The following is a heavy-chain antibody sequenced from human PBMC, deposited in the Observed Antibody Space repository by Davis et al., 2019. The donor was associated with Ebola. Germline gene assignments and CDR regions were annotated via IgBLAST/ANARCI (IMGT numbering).Heavy chain of an antibody. J-gene: IGHJ6*02. CDR2: IKSKISGGTI. V-gene: IGHV3-15*01. D-gene: IGHD3-9*01. CDR1: GFTFTSAW. Sequence: GESLKISCAASGFTFTSAWMSWVRQAPGKGLEWVGRIKSKISGGTINYAAPVKGRFTISRDDSKSIAYLQMNSLKTEDTAVYYCTRPVLRYFVGGEMDVWGQGTTVTVSS. CDR3: TRPVLRYFVGGEMDV.